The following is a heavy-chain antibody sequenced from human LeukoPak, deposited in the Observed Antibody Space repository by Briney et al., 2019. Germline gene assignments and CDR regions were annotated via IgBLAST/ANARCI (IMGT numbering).Heavy chain of an antibody. D-gene: IGHD6-19*01. V-gene: IGHV3-74*01. CDR2: INSDESST. CDR1: GFTFSSYW. CDR3: ARALAVAGSVGGLVD. Sequence: GGSLRLSCAASGFTFSSYWMHWVRQAPGKGLLWLSRINSDESSTSYADSVKGRFTISRDNAQNTLYLQMNSLRAEDTAVYYCARALAVAGSVGGLVDWGQGTLVTVSS. J-gene: IGHJ4*02.